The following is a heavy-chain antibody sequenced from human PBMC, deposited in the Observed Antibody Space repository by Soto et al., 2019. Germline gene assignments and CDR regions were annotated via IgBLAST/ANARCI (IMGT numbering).Heavy chain of an antibody. CDR1: GYSFTSYW. Sequence: PGESLKISCKGSGYSFTSYWIGWVRQMPGKGLEWMGRIDPSDSYTNYSPSFQGQVTISADKSISTAYLQWSSLKASDTAMYYCARTAAAGKYYYGMDVWGQGTTVTVSS. D-gene: IGHD6-13*01. CDR2: IDPSDSYT. V-gene: IGHV5-10-1*04. J-gene: IGHJ6*02. CDR3: ARTAAAGKYYYGMDV.